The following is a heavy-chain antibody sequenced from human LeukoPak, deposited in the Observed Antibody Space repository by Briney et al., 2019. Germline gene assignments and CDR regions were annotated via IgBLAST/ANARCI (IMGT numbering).Heavy chain of an antibody. J-gene: IGHJ2*01. CDR2: ISYSGVVK. Sequence: GGSLRLSCTASGYTFSDYGMHWVRQAPGKGLEWLSVISYSGVVKFYADSVKGRFTISRDNPKNTLYLQMNSLRAEDTAVYYCAREGTTPYWYFDLWGRGTLVTVSS. D-gene: IGHD1-7*01. V-gene: IGHV3-33*08. CDR3: AREGTTPYWYFDL. CDR1: GYTFSDYG.